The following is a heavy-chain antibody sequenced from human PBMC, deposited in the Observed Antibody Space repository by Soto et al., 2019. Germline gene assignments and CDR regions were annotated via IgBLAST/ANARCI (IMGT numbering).Heavy chain of an antibody. Sequence: GGSLRLSCAASGFTFSGSAMHWVRQASGKGLEWVGRIRSKANSYATAYAASVKGRFTISRDDSKNTAYLQMNSLKTEDTAVYYCTRGKNVLYYYYGMDVWRQGTTVTVPS. D-gene: IGHD3-16*01. J-gene: IGHJ6*02. CDR1: GFTFSGSA. CDR2: IRSKANSYAT. V-gene: IGHV3-73*01. CDR3: TRGKNVLYYYYGMDV.